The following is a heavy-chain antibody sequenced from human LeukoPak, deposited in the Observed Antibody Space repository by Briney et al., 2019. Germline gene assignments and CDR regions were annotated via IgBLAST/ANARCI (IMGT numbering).Heavy chain of an antibody. Sequence: GGSLRLSCAASGFIFSTYGMSWVRQAPGKGLEWVSSISGSGGTTYYADSMKGRFTISRDNSRNTLYLQMNSLRAEDTAIYYCAKNFYASGSYYYYYYMDVWGKGTTVTISS. J-gene: IGHJ6*03. V-gene: IGHV3-23*01. CDR1: GFIFSTYG. D-gene: IGHD3-10*01. CDR2: ISGSGGTT. CDR3: AKNFYASGSYYYYYYMDV.